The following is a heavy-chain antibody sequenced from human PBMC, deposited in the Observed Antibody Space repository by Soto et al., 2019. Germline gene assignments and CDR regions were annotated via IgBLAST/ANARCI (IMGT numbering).Heavy chain of an antibody. J-gene: IGHJ4*02. D-gene: IGHD1-1*01. CDR2: ISGSGGST. CDR3: ARYYEGAESIWNDLDY. CDR1: EFNFSDYA. V-gene: IGHV3-23*01. Sequence: VVSIRVSCAASEFNFSDYAMHWVIQAQRKGLQWVSSISGSGGSTFYSNSVKGRFTISRDNSKNTLSLQMNSLRAEDAAIYYCARYYEGAESIWNDLDYWGQGTLVTVSS.